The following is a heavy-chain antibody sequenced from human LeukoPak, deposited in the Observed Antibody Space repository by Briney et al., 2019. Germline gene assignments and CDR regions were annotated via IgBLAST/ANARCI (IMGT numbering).Heavy chain of an antibody. V-gene: IGHV1-69*04. D-gene: IGHD6-19*01. Sequence: SVKVSCKASGGTFSSYAISWVRQAPGQGLEWMGRIIPIFGIANYAQKFQGRVTVTADKSTSTAYMELSSLRSEDTAVYYCARDEGIAVAGVFDYWGQGTLVTVSS. J-gene: IGHJ4*02. CDR1: GGTFSSYA. CDR3: ARDEGIAVAGVFDY. CDR2: IIPIFGIA.